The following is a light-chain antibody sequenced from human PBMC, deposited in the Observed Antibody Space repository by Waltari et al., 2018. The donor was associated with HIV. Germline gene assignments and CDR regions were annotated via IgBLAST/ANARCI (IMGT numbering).Light chain of an antibody. J-gene: IGLJ2*01. CDR2: KDS. CDR1: ALSMQY. V-gene: IGLV3-25*03. CDR3: QSTDRSGSYII. Sequence: SYELTHPPSLSVSPGQTARIPCSGDALSMQYGYWYQQKPGQAPVLVIYKDSERSSGIPERFSGSSSGTTVTLTISGAQAEDEAAYFCQSTDRSGSYIIFGGGTKLTVL.